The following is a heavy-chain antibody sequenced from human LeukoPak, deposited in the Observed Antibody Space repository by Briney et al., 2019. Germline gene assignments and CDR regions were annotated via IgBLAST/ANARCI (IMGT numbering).Heavy chain of an antibody. J-gene: IGHJ4*02. D-gene: IGHD3-22*01. V-gene: IGHV1-2*06. CDR3: ARDHEYCDSSGYYFGY. CDR1: GYTFTGYY. CDR2: INPNSGGT. Sequence: ASVKVSCKASGYTFTGYYMHWVRQAPGQGLEWMERINPNSGGTNYAQKFQGRVTMTRDTSISTAYMELSRLRSDDTAVYYCARDHEYCDSSGYYFGYWGQGTLVTVSS.